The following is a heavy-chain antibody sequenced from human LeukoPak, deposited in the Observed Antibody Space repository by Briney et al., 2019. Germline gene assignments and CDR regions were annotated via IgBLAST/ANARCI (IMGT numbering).Heavy chain of an antibody. CDR1: GGSISSSSYY. CDR3: ARSSGGYSSSSFDY. J-gene: IGHJ4*02. CDR2: IYYSGST. Sequence: SQTLSLTCTVSGGSISSSSYYWGWIRQPPGKGLEWIGSIYYSGSTYYNPSLKSRVTISVDTSKNQFSLKLSSVTAADTAVYYCARSSGGYSSSSFDYWGQGTLVTVSS. V-gene: IGHV4-39*07. D-gene: IGHD6-13*01.